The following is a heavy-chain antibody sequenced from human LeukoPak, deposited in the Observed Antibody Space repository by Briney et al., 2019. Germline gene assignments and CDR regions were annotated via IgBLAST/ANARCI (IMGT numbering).Heavy chain of an antibody. Sequence: GGSLRPSCAASGFTFSSYEMNWVRQAPGKGLEWVSYISSSGSTIYYADSVKGRFTISRDNSKNTLHLQMNSLRAEDTAIYYCAKKLFQGWGFYFDYWGQGTLVTVSS. D-gene: IGHD2-21*01. J-gene: IGHJ4*02. CDR2: ISSSGSTI. CDR1: GFTFSSYE. CDR3: AKKLFQGWGFYFDY. V-gene: IGHV3-48*03.